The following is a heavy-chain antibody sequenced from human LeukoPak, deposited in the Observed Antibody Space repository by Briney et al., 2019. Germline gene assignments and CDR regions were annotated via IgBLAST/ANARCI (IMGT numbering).Heavy chain of an antibody. J-gene: IGHJ4*02. D-gene: IGHD2-2*02. CDR3: ARHPVVPAAIDY. V-gene: IGHV4-38-2*02. CDR2: IFHSGST. CDR1: GYSIRSGFY. Sequence: NPSETLSLTCSVSGYSIRSGFYWGWIRQPPGQGLEWIGSIFHSGSTYYNPSLKSRVTISVDTSKNQFSLKLSSVTAADTAVYYCARHPVVPAAIDYWGQGTLVTVSS.